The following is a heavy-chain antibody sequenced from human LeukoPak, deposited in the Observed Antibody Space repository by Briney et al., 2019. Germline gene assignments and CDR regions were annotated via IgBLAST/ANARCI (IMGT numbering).Heavy chain of an antibody. Sequence: SETLSLTCAVSGGSISSNSYYWGWIRQPPGKGLEWIGSIYYSGSTYYNPSLKSRVTISVDTSKNQFSLKLSSVTAADTAVYYCARVAGYSYGYYDAFDIWGQGTMVTVSS. J-gene: IGHJ3*02. CDR3: ARVAGYSYGYYDAFDI. D-gene: IGHD5-18*01. CDR2: IYYSGST. V-gene: IGHV4-39*01. CDR1: GGSISSNSYY.